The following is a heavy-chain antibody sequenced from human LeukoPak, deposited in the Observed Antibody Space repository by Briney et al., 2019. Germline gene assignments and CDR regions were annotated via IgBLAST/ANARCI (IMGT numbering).Heavy chain of an antibody. Sequence: GGSLRLSCVASGFSFGNYAMSWVRPAPGKGLQWVSQISGTGGATWYAGFARDRFTISRDNSKKTLYLQMSGLRVEDTAMYYCVKDPRDTYGTNWFVSWGQGTLLIVSS. CDR1: GFSFGNYA. D-gene: IGHD2-21*01. V-gene: IGHV3-23*01. J-gene: IGHJ5*01. CDR3: VKDPRDTYGTNWFVS. CDR2: ISGTGGAT.